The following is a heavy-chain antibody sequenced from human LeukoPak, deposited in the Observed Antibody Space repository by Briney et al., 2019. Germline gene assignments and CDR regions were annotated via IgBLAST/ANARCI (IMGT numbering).Heavy chain of an antibody. CDR2: ISGSGGST. J-gene: IGHJ4*02. V-gene: IGHV3-23*01. CDR1: GFTFSSYG. D-gene: IGHD3-22*01. CDR3: AKDSRGYQGYFDY. Sequence: GGSLRLSCAASGFTFSSYGMSWVRQAPGKGLEWVSVISGSGGSTYYAASVKGRFAISRDNSKNTLYLQMNSLRAEDTAVYYCAKDSRGYQGYFDYWGQGTQVTVSS.